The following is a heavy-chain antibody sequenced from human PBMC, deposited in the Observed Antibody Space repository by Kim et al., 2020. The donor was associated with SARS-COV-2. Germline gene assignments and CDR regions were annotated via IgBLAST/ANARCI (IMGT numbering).Heavy chain of an antibody. CDR2: IYYSGST. J-gene: IGHJ4*02. CDR3: ARGSGIQLWLKN. V-gene: IGHV4-59*08. CDR1: GGSISSYY. Sequence: SETLSLTCTVSGGSISSYYWSWIRQPPGKGLEWIGYIYYSGSTNYNPSLKSRVTISVDTSKNQFSLKLSSVTAADTAVYYCARGSGIQLWLKNWGQGTLVTVSS. D-gene: IGHD5-18*01.